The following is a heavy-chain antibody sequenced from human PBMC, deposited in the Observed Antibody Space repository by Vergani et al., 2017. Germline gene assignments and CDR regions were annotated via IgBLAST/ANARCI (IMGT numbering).Heavy chain of an antibody. CDR1: GGSISSYY. J-gene: IGHJ4*02. Sequence: QVQLQESGPGLVKPSETLFLTCTVSGGSISSYYWSWIRQPPGKGLEWIGYIYYSGSTNYNPSLKSRVTISVDTSKNQFSLKLSSVTAADTAVYYCARLGXYGSGSYSLLYFDYWGQGTLVTVSS. V-gene: IGHV4-59*01. D-gene: IGHD3-10*01. CDR3: ARLGXYGSGSYSLLYFDY. CDR2: IYYSGST.